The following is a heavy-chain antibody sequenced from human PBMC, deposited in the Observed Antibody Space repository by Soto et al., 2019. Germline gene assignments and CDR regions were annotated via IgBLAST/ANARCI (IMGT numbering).Heavy chain of an antibody. D-gene: IGHD3-22*01. CDR2: LSGNGRST. CDR1: GFSFSTYA. V-gene: IGHV3-23*04. Sequence: EVQLVESGGSMGQPGGSLRLSCAASGFSFSTYAMTWVRQAPGKGLEWVSSLSGNGRSTYYADSAKGRFTISRDNSKNMVYLQMNSLRVEDTAIYYCAKGGIPIIVVATATFYFDTWGHGHLVTVSS. CDR3: AKGGIPIIVVATATFYFDT. J-gene: IGHJ4*01.